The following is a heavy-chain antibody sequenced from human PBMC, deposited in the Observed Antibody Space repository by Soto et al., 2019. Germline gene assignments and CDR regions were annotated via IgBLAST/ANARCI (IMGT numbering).Heavy chain of an antibody. J-gene: IGHJ6*03. V-gene: IGHV3-23*01. CDR3: AKGTTVGSRPYYYYMDV. D-gene: IGHD4-4*01. Sequence: GGSLRLSCAASGSTFNSYAMTWVRQAPGKGLEWVSAISGSGGSTYYADSVKGRFTISRDNSKNTMYLQMNSLRAEDTAVYYCAKGTTVGSRPYYYYMDVWGKGTTVTVSS. CDR2: ISGSGGST. CDR1: GSTFNSYA.